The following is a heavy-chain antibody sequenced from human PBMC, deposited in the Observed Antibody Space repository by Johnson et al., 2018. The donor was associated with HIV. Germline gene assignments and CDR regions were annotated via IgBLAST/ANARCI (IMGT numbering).Heavy chain of an antibody. CDR1: GFTFSSYA. Sequence: QVQLVESGGGLVQPGGSLRLSCAASGFTFSSYAMHWVRQAPGKGLEWVAVISYDGSNKYYADSVRGRLTISRDNSKNTVYLQMSSLRAEDTAVYCCANVRWPDAFDIWGQGTMVTVSS. V-gene: IGHV3-30*04. J-gene: IGHJ3*02. CDR3: ANVRWPDAFDI. D-gene: IGHD4-23*01. CDR2: ISYDGSNK.